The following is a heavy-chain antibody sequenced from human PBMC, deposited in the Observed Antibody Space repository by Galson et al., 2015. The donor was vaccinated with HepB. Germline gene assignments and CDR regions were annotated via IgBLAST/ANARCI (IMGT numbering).Heavy chain of an antibody. CDR2: ISYDGSNK. CDR3: ARSGAVTIAARLDY. D-gene: IGHD6-6*01. J-gene: IGHJ4*02. CDR1: GFTFSSYA. V-gene: IGHV3-30-3*01. Sequence: SLRLSCAASGFTFSSYAMHWVRQAPGKGPEWVAVISYDGSNKYCADSVKGRFTISRDNSKNTLYLQMNSLRAEDTAVYYCARSGAVTIAARLDYWGQGTLVTVSS.